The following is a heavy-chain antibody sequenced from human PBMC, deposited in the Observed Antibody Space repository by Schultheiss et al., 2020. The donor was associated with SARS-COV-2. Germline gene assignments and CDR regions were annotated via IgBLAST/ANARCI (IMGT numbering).Heavy chain of an antibody. Sequence: GESLKISCAASGFTFSSYSMNWVRQAPGKGLEWVSSISSSSSYIYYADSVKGRFTISRDNAKNSLYLQMNSLRAEDTAVYYCARDYTRVGWELPGYWGQGTLVTVSS. CDR1: GFTFSSYS. CDR2: ISSSSSYI. J-gene: IGHJ4*02. CDR3: ARDYTRVGWELPGY. V-gene: IGHV3-21*01. D-gene: IGHD1-26*01.